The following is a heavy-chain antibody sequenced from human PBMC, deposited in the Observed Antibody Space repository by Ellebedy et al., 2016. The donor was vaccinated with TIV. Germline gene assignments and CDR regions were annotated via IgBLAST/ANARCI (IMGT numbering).Heavy chain of an antibody. Sequence: GESLKISXAASGFTFSSYSMNWVRQAPGKGLEWVANIKQAGGESDYVDSVKGRFTISRDNAKNSLDLQMNSLRADDTAVYYCARVKHSSDSRGYYYFFDYWGRGTLVTVSS. J-gene: IGHJ4*02. D-gene: IGHD3-22*01. CDR3: ARVKHSSDSRGYYYFFDY. CDR1: GFTFSSYS. CDR2: IKQAGGES. V-gene: IGHV3-7*01.